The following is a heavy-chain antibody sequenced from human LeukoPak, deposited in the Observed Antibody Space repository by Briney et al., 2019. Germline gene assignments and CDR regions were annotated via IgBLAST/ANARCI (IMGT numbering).Heavy chain of an antibody. D-gene: IGHD4/OR15-4a*01. J-gene: IGHJ4*02. V-gene: IGHV4-59*01. Sequence: PSETLSLTCTVSGGSISPYYWSWFRQPPGKGLEWIGHISYSGSTNYNPSLKSRVTISVDTSKNQFSLKLSSVTAADTAVYYCASSAVPSVLTRFDYWGQGTLVTVSS. CDR2: ISYSGST. CDR3: ASSAVPSVLTRFDY. CDR1: GGSISPYY.